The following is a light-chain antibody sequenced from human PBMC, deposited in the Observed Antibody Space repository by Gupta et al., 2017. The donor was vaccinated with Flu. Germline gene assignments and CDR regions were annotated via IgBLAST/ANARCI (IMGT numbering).Light chain of an antibody. J-gene: IGKJ1*01. V-gene: IGKV4-1*01. Sequence: SLGGRATINCKSSQSRGDRSNNKKYLAWYQQKPGQPPRLLIDWASPRACGVPDRFTGSGSETDFTLAITRRQADDVAIYYCQQYYRTPGTFGQGTKVEI. CDR1: QSRGDRSNNKKY. CDR3: QQYYRTPGT. CDR2: WAS.